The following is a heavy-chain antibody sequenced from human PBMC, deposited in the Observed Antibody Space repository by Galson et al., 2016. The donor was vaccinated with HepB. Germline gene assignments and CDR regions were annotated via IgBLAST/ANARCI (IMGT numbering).Heavy chain of an antibody. J-gene: IGHJ4*02. V-gene: IGHV3-23*01. CDR3: AKGKRYSDSGSYYVDY. CDR2: INYSGSNT. CDR1: GFTFRSYD. Sequence: SLRLSCAASGFTFRSYDMSWVRQAPGKGLEWVSGINYSGSNTYYADSVKGRFTNSRDNSKNTLYLHMNSLRVEDSAVYYCAKGKRYSDSGSYYVDYWGQGTLVTVSS. D-gene: IGHD3-10*01.